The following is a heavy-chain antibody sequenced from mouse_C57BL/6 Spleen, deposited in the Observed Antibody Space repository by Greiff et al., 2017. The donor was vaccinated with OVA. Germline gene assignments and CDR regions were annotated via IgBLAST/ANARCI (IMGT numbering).Heavy chain of an antibody. CDR3: TRNAIRPFYYFDY. Sequence: VQLQQSGTVLARPGASVKMSCKTSGYTFTSYWMHWVKQRPGQGLEWIGAIYPGNSDTSYNQKFKGKAKLTAVTSASTAYMELSSLTNEDSAVYYCTRNAIRPFYYFDYWGQGTTLTVSS. CDR2: IYPGNSDT. CDR1: GYTFTSYW. D-gene: IGHD1-3*01. J-gene: IGHJ2*01. V-gene: IGHV1-5*01.